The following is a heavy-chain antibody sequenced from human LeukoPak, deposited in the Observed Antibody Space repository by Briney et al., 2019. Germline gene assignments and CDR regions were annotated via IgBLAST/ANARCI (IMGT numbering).Heavy chain of an antibody. D-gene: IGHD2-21*02. CDR3: TRGKPVTVFHY. Sequence: SETLSLTCTVYGGSFSGYCWSWIRQPPGKGLEWIGEINHSGSTNYNPSLRTRVTISVDTSKDQFSLKLTSVTAADTAVYYCTRGKPVTVFHYWGQGTLVTVSS. CDR1: GGSFSGYC. CDR2: INHSGST. J-gene: IGHJ4*02. V-gene: IGHV4-34*01.